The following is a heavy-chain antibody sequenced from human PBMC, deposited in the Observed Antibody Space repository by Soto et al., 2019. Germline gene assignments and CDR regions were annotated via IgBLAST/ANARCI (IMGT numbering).Heavy chain of an antibody. CDR3: ARDGGVAARLSPDY. J-gene: IGHJ4*02. D-gene: IGHD6-6*01. CDR2: ISYDGSNK. Sequence: QVQLVESGGGVVQPGRSLRLSCAASGFTFSSYAMHWVRQAPGKGLEWVAVISYDGSNKYYADSVKGRFTISRDNSKNTLYLQMNSLRGEDTAVYYCARDGGVAARLSPDYWGQGTLVTVSS. V-gene: IGHV3-30-3*01. CDR1: GFTFSSYA.